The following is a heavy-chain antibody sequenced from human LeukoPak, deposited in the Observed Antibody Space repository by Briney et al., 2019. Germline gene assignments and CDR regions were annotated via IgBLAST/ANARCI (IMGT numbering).Heavy chain of an antibody. CDR3: AREGYSYGYLPSY. Sequence: SAKVSCKASGGTFSSYAISWVRQAPGQGLEWMGGIIPIFGTANYAQKFQGRVTITADESTSTAYMELSSLRSGDTAVYYCAREGYSYGYLPSYWGQGTLVTVSS. CDR1: GGTFSSYA. D-gene: IGHD5-18*01. J-gene: IGHJ4*02. V-gene: IGHV1-69*13. CDR2: IIPIFGTA.